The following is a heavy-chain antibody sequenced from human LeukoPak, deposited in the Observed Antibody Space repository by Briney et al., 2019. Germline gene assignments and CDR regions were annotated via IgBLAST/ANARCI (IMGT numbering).Heavy chain of an antibody. CDR1: GGSISSSSYY. V-gene: IGHV4-39*07. J-gene: IGHJ2*01. D-gene: IGHD6-13*01. Sequence: SETLSPTCTVSGGSISSSSYYWGWIRQPPGKGLEWIGSMSYSGSTYYNPSLKSRVTLSVATSKNQFSLKLRSVTAADTAVYYCARVYYSRSYDYWYFDLWGRGTLVTVSS. CDR3: ARVYYSRSYDYWYFDL. CDR2: MSYSGST.